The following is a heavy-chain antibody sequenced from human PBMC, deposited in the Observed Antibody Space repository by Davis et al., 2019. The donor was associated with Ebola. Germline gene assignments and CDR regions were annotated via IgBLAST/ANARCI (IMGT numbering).Heavy chain of an antibody. CDR1: GFTVSSNH. CDR3: ATTQWLREFDN. CDR2: IYDQST. V-gene: IGHV3-53*05. D-gene: IGHD6-19*01. J-gene: IGHJ4*02. Sequence: PGGFLRLSCAASGFTVSSNHMSWVRQAPGKGLEWVSVIYDQSTAYADSVRGRFIISRDKSNNTLYLEMNSLRVDDTAVYYCATTQWLREFDNWGQGTLVTVSS.